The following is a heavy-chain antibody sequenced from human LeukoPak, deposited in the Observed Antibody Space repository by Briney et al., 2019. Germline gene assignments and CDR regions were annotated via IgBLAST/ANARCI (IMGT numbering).Heavy chain of an antibody. CDR2: NYTSGST. Sequence: SETLSLTCTVSGGSISSYYWSWIRQPAGKGLEWIGRNYTSGSTYYNPSLKSRVTMSVDTSKNQFSLKLSSVTAADTAVYYWARAPYYGDSSSVAFDLGGQGTMVTVFS. CDR3: ARAPYYGDSSSVAFDL. CDR1: GGSISSYY. J-gene: IGHJ3*01. V-gene: IGHV4-4*07. D-gene: IGHD3-22*01.